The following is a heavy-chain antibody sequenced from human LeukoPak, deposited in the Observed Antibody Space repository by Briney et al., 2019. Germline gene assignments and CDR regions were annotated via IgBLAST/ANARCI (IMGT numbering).Heavy chain of an antibody. D-gene: IGHD3-10*01. CDR3: ARDVSYGSGTYYVDY. CDR1: GFTFTSYL. CDR2: INSDGSRT. V-gene: IGHV3-74*01. Sequence: GGSLRLSCAASGFTFTSYLMHWVRQAPGKGLVWVSRINSDGSRTSYADSVKGRFTISRDNAKNTLYLQMNSLRAEDTAVYYCARDVSYGSGTYYVDYWGQGTLVTVSS. J-gene: IGHJ4*02.